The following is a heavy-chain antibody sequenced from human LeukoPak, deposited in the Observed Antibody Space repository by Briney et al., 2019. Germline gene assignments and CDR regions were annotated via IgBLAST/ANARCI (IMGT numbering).Heavy chain of an antibody. D-gene: IGHD5-18*01. CDR1: GGSISSYY. CDR2: IYYSGST. CDR3: ARVPVDTAMDLYYYYGMDV. Sequence: PSETLSLTCTVSGGSISSYYWSWLRQPPGKGLEWIGYIYYSGSTNYNPSLKSRVTISVDTSKNQFSLKLSSVTAADTAVYYCARVPVDTAMDLYYYYGMDVWGQGTTVTVSS. V-gene: IGHV4-59*01. J-gene: IGHJ6*02.